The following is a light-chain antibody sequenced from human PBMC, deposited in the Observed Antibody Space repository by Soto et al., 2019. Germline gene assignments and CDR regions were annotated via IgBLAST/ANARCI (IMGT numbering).Light chain of an antibody. Sequence: QSALTQPPSVSGSPGQSVTISCTGTSGDVGGYDYVSWYQQHPGKAPKLMIYEVTKRPLGVPDRFSGSKSGNTASLTVSGLQAEDEADYYCSSYAGSDNPYVFGTGTKVTVL. CDR2: EVT. V-gene: IGLV2-8*01. J-gene: IGLJ1*01. CDR3: SSYAGSDNPYV. CDR1: SGDVGGYDY.